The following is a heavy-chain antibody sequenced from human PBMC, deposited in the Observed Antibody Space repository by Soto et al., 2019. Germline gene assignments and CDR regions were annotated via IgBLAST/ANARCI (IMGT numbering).Heavy chain of an antibody. CDR2: IYYSGST. CDR3: ARQFSVYGDYGRYFDF. Sequence: PSETLSLTCTVSSGSISSTIYSWDWIRQPPGKGLEWIGSIYYSGSTYYNPSLKSRVTISVDTSKNQFSLKLSSVTAADTAVYYCARQFSVYGDYGRYFDFWGQGTLVTVSS. D-gene: IGHD4-17*01. CDR1: SGSISSTIYS. V-gene: IGHV4-39*01. J-gene: IGHJ4*02.